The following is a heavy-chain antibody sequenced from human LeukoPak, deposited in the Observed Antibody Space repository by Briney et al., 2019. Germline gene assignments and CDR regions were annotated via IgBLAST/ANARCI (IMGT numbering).Heavy chain of an antibody. CDR2: IYYSGST. Sequence: SETLSLTCTVSGGSISSSSYYWGWIRQPPGEWLEWIGSIYYSGSTYYNPSLKSRVTISVDTSKNQFSLKLSSVTAADTAVYYCARPARDYYYDSSGYWLAYDVWGKGTTVTVSS. V-gene: IGHV4-39*01. CDR1: GGSISSSSYY. J-gene: IGHJ6*04. CDR3: ARPARDYYYDSSGYWLAYDV. D-gene: IGHD3-22*01.